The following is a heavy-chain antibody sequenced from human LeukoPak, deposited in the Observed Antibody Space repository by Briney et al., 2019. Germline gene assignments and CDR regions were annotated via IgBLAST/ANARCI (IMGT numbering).Heavy chain of an antibody. Sequence: ASVKVSCKTSGYTFTSYYIHWVRQAPGQGLEWMGWINPSSGGTEYAQKFQGRVTMTGDTSISTAYMELSRLRSDDTAVYYYARDRGSSWYVDYWGQGTLVTVSS. V-gene: IGHV1-2*02. CDR2: INPSSGGT. J-gene: IGHJ4*02. CDR1: GYTFTSYY. CDR3: ARDRGSSWYVDY. D-gene: IGHD6-13*01.